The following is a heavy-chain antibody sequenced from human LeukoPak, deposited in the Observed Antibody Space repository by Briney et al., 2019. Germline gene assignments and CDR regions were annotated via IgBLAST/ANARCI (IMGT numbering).Heavy chain of an antibody. Sequence: SETLSLTCAVSGGSISSGGYSGGWVRQPPGEGLEWIGYISHFGSTYSNPFLKTRVTISVDRSKHQFSLKLSSVSAADTAVYYCARGYCSGGSCYGFDPWGQGTLVTVSS. V-gene: IGHV4-30-2*01. D-gene: IGHD2-15*01. J-gene: IGHJ5*02. CDR2: ISHFGST. CDR1: GGSISSGGYS. CDR3: ARGYCSGGSCYGFDP.